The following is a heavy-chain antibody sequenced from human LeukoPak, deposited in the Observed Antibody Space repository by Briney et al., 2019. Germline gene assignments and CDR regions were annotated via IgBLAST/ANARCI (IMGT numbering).Heavy chain of an antibody. D-gene: IGHD3-22*01. CDR3: AKGSYYDSSGSFYFDY. J-gene: IGHJ4*02. CDR2: ISGSGDNT. Sequence: GGSLRLSCAASGFTFSSYAMSWVRQAPGKGLEWVSGISGSGDNTYYADSVKGRFTIPRDNSKNTLYVQVNSLGIEDTAAYYCAKGSYYDSSGSFYFDYWGQGTLVTVSS. V-gene: IGHV3-23*01. CDR1: GFTFSSYA.